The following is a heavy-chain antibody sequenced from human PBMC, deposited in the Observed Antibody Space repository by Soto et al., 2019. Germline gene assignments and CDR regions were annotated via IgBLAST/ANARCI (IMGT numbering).Heavy chain of an antibody. Sequence: GASVKVSCKDSGYTLTRYSRHWVRQAPEQRLEWMGWINAGNGNTKFSQKFQGRVTITRDTSASTAYMELRGLRSEDTAVYYCAFLGTYYFDNSDNYFDFWGQGTLVTVSS. J-gene: IGHJ4*02. D-gene: IGHD3-22*01. CDR2: INAGNGNT. CDR1: GYTLTRYS. CDR3: AFLGTYYFDNSDNYFDF. V-gene: IGHV1-3*01.